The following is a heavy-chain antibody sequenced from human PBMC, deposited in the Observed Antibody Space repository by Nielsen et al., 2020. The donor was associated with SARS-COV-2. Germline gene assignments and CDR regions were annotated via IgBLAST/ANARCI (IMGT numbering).Heavy chain of an antibody. CDR2: IRGQVFGGAK. D-gene: IGHD6-25*01. CDR3: SRVRAGAFDL. J-gene: IGHJ3*01. Sequence: GGSLRLSCTTSGFSFGEYGLTWVRQAPGQGLEWVGFIRGQVFGGAKEYAASVKDRFVITRDESKSIMYLQMNSLKTEDTAVYFCSRVRAGAFDLWGQGTMVTVSS. V-gene: IGHV3-49*04. CDR1: GFSFGEYG.